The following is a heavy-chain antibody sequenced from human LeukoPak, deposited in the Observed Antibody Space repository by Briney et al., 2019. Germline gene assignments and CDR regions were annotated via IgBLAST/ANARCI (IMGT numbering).Heavy chain of an antibody. CDR3: TRTGSTGGY. CDR2: IHYSGST. CDR1: GGSVSGGNYY. D-gene: IGHD1-7*01. Sequence: SETLPLTCTVSGGSVSGGNYYCSWIRQSPGKGLEWIGYIHYSGSTVYNPSLKSRVTMSIDTSKNQFSLNLSSATAADTAVYYCTRTGSTGGYWGQGTLVTVSP. V-gene: IGHV4-61*01. J-gene: IGHJ4*02.